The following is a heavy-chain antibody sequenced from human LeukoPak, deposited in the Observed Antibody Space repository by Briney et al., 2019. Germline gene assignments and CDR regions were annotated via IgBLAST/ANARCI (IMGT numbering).Heavy chain of an antibody. CDR1: GGSISSSSYY. CDR3: ARDQTAAAGFLDY. V-gene: IGHV4-39*07. CDR2: IYYSGST. Sequence: SETRSLTCTVSGGSISSSSYYWGWIRQPPGRGLEWIGSIYYSGSTYYNPSLKSRVTISLDTSKNQFSLKLTSVTAADTAVYYCARDQTAAAGFLDYWGQGTLVTVSS. D-gene: IGHD6-13*01. J-gene: IGHJ4*02.